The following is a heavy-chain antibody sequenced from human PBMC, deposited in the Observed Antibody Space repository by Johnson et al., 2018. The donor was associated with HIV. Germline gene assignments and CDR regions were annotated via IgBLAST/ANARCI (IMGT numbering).Heavy chain of an antibody. CDR1: EFTVSSNY. V-gene: IGHV3-53*01. J-gene: IGHJ3*01. Sequence: VHLVESGGTLIQPGGSLRLSCAASEFTVSSNYMSWVRQAPGKGLEWVSIIYSGGSTYYADSVKGRFTISRDNSKNTLYLQMNSLRAEYPAVYYCARELRLHGEGAFDLWGHGTMVTVSS. CDR2: IYSGGST. D-gene: IGHD3-10*01. CDR3: ARELRLHGEGAFDL.